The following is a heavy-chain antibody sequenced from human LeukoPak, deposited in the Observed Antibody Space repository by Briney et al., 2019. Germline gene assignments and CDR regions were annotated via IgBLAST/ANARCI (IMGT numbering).Heavy chain of an antibody. J-gene: IGHJ4*02. V-gene: IGHV4-39*01. CDR3: ARPTYYYDSSGSANDY. Sequence: PSDTLSLTCTVSGGSISSSSYYWGWIREPPGKGLEWIVCIYYSGSTYYNPSLKSRVTISVDTSKNQFSLKLSSVTAADTAVYYCARPTYYYDSSGSANDYWGQGTLVTVSS. CDR2: IYYSGST. D-gene: IGHD3-22*01. CDR1: GGSISSSSYY.